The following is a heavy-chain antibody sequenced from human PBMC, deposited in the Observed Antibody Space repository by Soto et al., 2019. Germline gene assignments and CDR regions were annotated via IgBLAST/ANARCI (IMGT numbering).Heavy chain of an antibody. CDR1: GFALSATGVG. CDR3: AHESEIGNYFDY. Sequence: QITLKESGPTLVKPTQTLTLTCTFSGFALSATGVGVGWVRQPPGKALEGLALIYWDDDKRYSPSLKNRLTITKDTSENQVVLTLTNMDPVDTATYYCAHESEIGNYFDYWGQGTLVTVSS. D-gene: IGHD2-15*01. CDR2: IYWDDDK. V-gene: IGHV2-5*02. J-gene: IGHJ4*02.